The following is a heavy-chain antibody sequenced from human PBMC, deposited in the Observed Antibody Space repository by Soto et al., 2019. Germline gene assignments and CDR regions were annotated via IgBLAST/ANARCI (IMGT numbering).Heavy chain of an antibody. CDR2: ISAYNGNT. D-gene: IGHD3-3*01. CDR3: ATRSTIFGVVIPLMDV. V-gene: IGHV1-18*01. Sequence: ASVKVSCKASGYTFTSYAMHWVRQAPGQRLEWMGWISAYNGNTNYAQKLQGRVTMTTDTSTSTAYMELRSLRSDDTAVYYCATRSTIFGVVIPLMDVWGQGTTVTVSS. J-gene: IGHJ6*02. CDR1: GYTFTSYA.